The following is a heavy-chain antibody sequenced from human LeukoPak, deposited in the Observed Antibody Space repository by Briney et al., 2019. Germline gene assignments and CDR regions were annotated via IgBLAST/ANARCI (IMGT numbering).Heavy chain of an antibody. V-gene: IGHV4-59*11. CDR3: ARRLEADFWSGYYTSFYAFDI. CDR2: IYYSGST. D-gene: IGHD3-3*01. CDR1: GGSISSHY. Sequence: SETLSLTCTVSGGSISSHYWSWIRQPPGKGLEWIGYIYYSGSTNYNPSLKSRVTISVDTSKNQFSLKLSSVTAADTAVYYCARRLEADFWSGYYTSFYAFDIWGQGTMVTVSS. J-gene: IGHJ3*02.